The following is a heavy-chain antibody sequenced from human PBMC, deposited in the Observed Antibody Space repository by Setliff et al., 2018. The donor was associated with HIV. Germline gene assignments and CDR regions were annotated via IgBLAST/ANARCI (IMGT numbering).Heavy chain of an antibody. V-gene: IGHV1-69-2*01. Sequence: ASVKVSCKASGYTFTDYYMHWVQQAPGKGLEWMGRVDPEDGETIYAEKFQGRVTITADTSTDTAYMELSSLRSEDTAVYYCATHPGAMSSSSWYSGWFDPWGQGTLVTVSS. CDR2: VDPEDGET. CDR3: ATHPGAMSSSSWYSGWFDP. D-gene: IGHD6-13*01. CDR1: GYTFTDYY. J-gene: IGHJ5*02.